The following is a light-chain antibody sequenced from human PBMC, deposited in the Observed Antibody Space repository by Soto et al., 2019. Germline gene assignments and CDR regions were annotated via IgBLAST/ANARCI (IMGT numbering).Light chain of an antibody. V-gene: IGKV1-5*01. CDR2: AAS. Sequence: DIQMTQSPSSLSASVRDSVTITCRASQNIRNYLNWDQQKPGRAPKILIYAASSLQSGVPSRFSGSGSGTEFTLTISSLQPDDFATYYCQQYNSYSWTFGQGTKV. J-gene: IGKJ1*01. CDR1: QNIRNY. CDR3: QQYNSYSWT.